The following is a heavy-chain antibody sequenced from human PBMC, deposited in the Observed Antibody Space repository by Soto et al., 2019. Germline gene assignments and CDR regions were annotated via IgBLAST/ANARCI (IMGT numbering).Heavy chain of an antibody. Sequence: QVQLVQSGAEVKKPGASVKVSCKASGYTFTSYAMHWVRQAPGQRLEWMGWINAGNGNTKYSQKFQGRVTITRDTSASTAYTELSSLRSEDTAVYYCARGTYYYGSGYLDYWGQGTLVTVSS. CDR2: INAGNGNT. D-gene: IGHD3-10*01. V-gene: IGHV1-3*01. J-gene: IGHJ4*02. CDR1: GYTFTSYA. CDR3: ARGTYYYGSGYLDY.